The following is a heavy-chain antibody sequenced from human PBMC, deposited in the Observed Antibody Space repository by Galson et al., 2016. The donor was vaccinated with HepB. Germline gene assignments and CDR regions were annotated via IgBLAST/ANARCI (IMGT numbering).Heavy chain of an antibody. CDR2: IDWEDDK. CDR3: ARTDYGGNSFRGHFQH. V-gene: IGHV2-70*01. CDR1: GFSLNTTAMC. J-gene: IGHJ1*01. D-gene: IGHD4-23*01. Sequence: ALVKPTQTLTLTCTFSGFSLNTTAMCVSWIRQPPGKAPEWLALIDWEDDKYYNTSLKTRLTISKETSKNQVVLAMTNMDPVDTGTYYCARTDYGGNSFRGHFQHWGQGTLVTVYS.